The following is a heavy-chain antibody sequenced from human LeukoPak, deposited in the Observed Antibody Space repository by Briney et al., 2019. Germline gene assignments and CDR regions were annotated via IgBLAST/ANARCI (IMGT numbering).Heavy chain of an antibody. CDR1: GGSFSGYY. CDR2: INHSGST. CDR3: ARGAPLTPAYGDYSRPPLGANYFDY. D-gene: IGHD4-17*01. V-gene: IGHV4-34*01. Sequence: ASETLSLTCAVYGGSFSGYYWSWIRQPPGKGLEWIGEINHSGSTNYNPSLKSRVTISVDTSKNQFSLELSSVTAADTAVYYCARGAPLTPAYGDYSRPPLGANYFDYWGQGTLVTVSS. J-gene: IGHJ4*02.